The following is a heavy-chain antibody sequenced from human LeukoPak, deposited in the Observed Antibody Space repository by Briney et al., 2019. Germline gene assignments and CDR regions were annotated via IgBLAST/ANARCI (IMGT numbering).Heavy chain of an antibody. Sequence: PSETLSLTCTVSGGSISSSTYYWGWLRQPPGKGLEWIGSIYYSGSTSYNPSLKSRVTISVDTSKNQFSLKLVSVTAADTAVYHCARNASNSGTSYFDYWGQGTLITVSS. V-gene: IGHV4-39*01. D-gene: IGHD1-26*01. J-gene: IGHJ4*02. CDR2: IYYSGST. CDR3: ARNASNSGTSYFDY. CDR1: GGSISSSTYY.